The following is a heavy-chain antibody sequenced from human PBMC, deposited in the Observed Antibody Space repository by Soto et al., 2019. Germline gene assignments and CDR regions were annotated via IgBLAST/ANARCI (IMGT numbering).Heavy chain of an antibody. CDR1: GGSISSSSYY. J-gene: IGHJ6*02. Sequence: SETLSLTCTVSGGSISSSSYYWGWIRQPPGKGLEWIGSIYYSGSTYYNPSLKSRVTISVDTSKNQFSLKLSSVTAADTAEYYCARPDTDGMDVWGQGTTVTVSS. V-gene: IGHV4-39*01. CDR2: IYYSGST. CDR3: ARPDTDGMDV. D-gene: IGHD2-8*02.